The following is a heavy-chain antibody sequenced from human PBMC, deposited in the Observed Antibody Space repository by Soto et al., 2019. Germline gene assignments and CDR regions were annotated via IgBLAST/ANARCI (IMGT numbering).Heavy chain of an antibody. CDR1: GFTFSSYA. Sequence: SLRLSCAASGFTFSSYAMHWVRQAPGKGLEWVAVISYDGSNKYYADSVKGRFTISRDNSKNTLYLQMNSLRAEDTAVYYCARDHDYGDFYFDYWGQGTLVTVSS. CDR2: ISYDGSNK. V-gene: IGHV3-30-3*01. J-gene: IGHJ4*02. D-gene: IGHD4-17*01. CDR3: ARDHDYGDFYFDY.